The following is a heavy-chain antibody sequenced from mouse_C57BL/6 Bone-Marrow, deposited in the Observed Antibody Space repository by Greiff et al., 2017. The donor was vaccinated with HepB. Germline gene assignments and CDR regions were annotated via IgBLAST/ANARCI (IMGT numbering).Heavy chain of an antibody. CDR3: ARDSGWLSFFDY. D-gene: IGHD2-3*01. J-gene: IGHJ2*01. CDR2: INYDGSST. CDR1: GFTFSDYY. Sequence: DVKLVESEGGLVQPGRSMKLSCTASGFTFSDYYMAWVRQVPEKGLEWVANINYDGSSTYYLDSLKSRFIISRDNAKNILYLQMSSLKSEDTATYYCARDSGWLSFFDYWGQGTTLTVSS. V-gene: IGHV5-16*01.